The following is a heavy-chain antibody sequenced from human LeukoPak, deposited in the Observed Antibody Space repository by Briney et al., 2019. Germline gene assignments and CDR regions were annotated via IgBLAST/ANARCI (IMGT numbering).Heavy chain of an antibody. CDR1: GFTFSSYA. Sequence: GGSLRLSCAASGFTFSSYAMCWVRQAPGKGLEWVSAISGSGGSTYYADSVKGRFTISRDNSKNTLYLQMNSLRAEDTAVYYCAKWDYYDSSGYHRGDIDYWGQGTLVTVSS. J-gene: IGHJ4*02. CDR2: ISGSGGST. CDR3: AKWDYYDSSGYHRGDIDY. D-gene: IGHD3-22*01. V-gene: IGHV3-23*01.